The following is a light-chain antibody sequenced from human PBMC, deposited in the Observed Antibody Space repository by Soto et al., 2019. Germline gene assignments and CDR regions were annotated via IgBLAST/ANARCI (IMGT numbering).Light chain of an antibody. CDR1: SSKIGAGYD. V-gene: IGLV1-40*01. CDR2: GNS. J-gene: IGLJ1*01. Sequence: QSVLAQPPSVSGAPGQRVTISCTGRSSKIGAGYDVHWYQQLPGTAPKLLIYGNSNRPSGVPDRFSGSKSGTSASLAITGLQAEDEADYYCQSYDSSLSGSNVFGTGTKVTVL. CDR3: QSYDSSLSGSNV.